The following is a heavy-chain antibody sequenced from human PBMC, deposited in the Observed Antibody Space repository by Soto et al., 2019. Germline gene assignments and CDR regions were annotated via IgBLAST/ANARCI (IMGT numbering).Heavy chain of an antibody. D-gene: IGHD3-10*01. J-gene: IGHJ4*02. CDR2: IHAGTGGT. CDR3: ARGPYGSGGSELDH. CDR1: GYSFSSYV. Sequence: QVHLVQSGAEVKKPGASVKVSCKASGYSFSSYVLHWVRQAPGERPEWMGWIHAGTGGTKYSRVFQGRVAMTRDTSATTAYIELKSLRSEDTAVYFCARGPYGSGGSELDHWGQGNRVTVSS. V-gene: IGHV1-3*01.